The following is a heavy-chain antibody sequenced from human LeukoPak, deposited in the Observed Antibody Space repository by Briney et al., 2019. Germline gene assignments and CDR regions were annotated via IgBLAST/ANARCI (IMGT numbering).Heavy chain of an antibody. CDR3: AKDGDVAAAGYYFDS. V-gene: IGHV3-30*18. CDR2: ISSDGRDK. Sequence: GGSLRLSCAASGFTFSRYGMHWVRQAPGKGLEWVAVISSDGRDKHYADSVKGRFTISRDNSRHTLYLEMNSLGGEDTAVYYCAKDGDVAAAGYYFDSWGQGTLVTVSS. D-gene: IGHD6-13*01. J-gene: IGHJ4*02. CDR1: GFTFSRYG.